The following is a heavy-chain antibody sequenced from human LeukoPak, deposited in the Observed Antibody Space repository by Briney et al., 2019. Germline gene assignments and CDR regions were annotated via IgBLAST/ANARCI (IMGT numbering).Heavy chain of an antibody. CDR2: IHGTDGRT. CDR3: ARDRAFPNDVFDI. Sequence: PGGSLRLSCAASGFTFSNYAMSWVRQAPGKGLEWVSAIHGTDGRTWYPDSVKGRCTISRDNSRNTLYLQLNSLRAEDTAVYYCARDRAFPNDVFDIWGQGTMVSVSS. V-gene: IGHV3-23*01. CDR1: GFTFSNYA. D-gene: IGHD2/OR15-2a*01. J-gene: IGHJ3*02.